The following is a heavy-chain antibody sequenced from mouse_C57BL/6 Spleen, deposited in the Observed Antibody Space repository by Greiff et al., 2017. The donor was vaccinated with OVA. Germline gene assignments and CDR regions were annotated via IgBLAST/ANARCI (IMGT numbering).Heavy chain of an antibody. V-gene: IGHV1-55*01. CDR3: ARCGSGLPAMDY. D-gene: IGHD3-2*02. Sequence: QVQLQQPGAELVKPGASVKMSCKASGYTFTSYWITWVKQRPGQGLEWIGDIYPGSGSTNYNEKFKSKATLTVDTSSSTAYMQLSSLTSEDSAVYYCARCGSGLPAMDYRGQGTSVTVSS. J-gene: IGHJ4*01. CDR1: GYTFTSYW. CDR2: IYPGSGST.